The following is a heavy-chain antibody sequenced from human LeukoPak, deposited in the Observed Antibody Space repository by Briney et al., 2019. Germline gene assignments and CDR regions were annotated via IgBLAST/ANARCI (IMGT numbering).Heavy chain of an antibody. CDR3: ARHEGSGWYYFDY. CDR1: GYSITSGYY. V-gene: IGHV4-38-2*01. CDR2: IYHSGST. D-gene: IGHD6-19*01. Sequence: SETLSLTCSVSGYSITSGYYWGWIRQPPGKGLEWIGAIYHSGSTYSSPSLKSRATISVDTSKNQLSLKLSSVTAADTAVYYCARHEGSGWYYFDYWGQGTLVTVSS. J-gene: IGHJ4*02.